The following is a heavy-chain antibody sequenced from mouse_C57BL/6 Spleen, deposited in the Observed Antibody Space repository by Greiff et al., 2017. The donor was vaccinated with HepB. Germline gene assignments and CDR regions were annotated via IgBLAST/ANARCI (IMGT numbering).Heavy chain of an antibody. CDR3: ARGFGYYYYAMDY. CDR2: ISDGGSYT. CDR1: GFTFSSYA. V-gene: IGHV5-4*01. Sequence: EVQVVESGGGLVKPGGSLKLSCAASGFTFSSYAMSWVRQTPEKRLEWVATISDGGSYTYYPDNVKGRFTISRDNAKNNLYLQMSHLKSEDTAMYYCARGFGYYYYAMDYWGQGTSVTVSS. D-gene: IGHD2-3*01. J-gene: IGHJ4*01.